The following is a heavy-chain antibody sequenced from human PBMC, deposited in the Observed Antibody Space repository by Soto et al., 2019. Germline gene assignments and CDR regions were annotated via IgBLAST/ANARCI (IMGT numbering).Heavy chain of an antibody. CDR3: ARYYYDSSGYYYGMDV. CDR2: IIPIFGTA. J-gene: IGHJ6*02. Sequence: SVKVSCKASGGTFSSYAISWVRQAPGQGLEWMGGIIPIFGTANYAQKFQGRVTITADESTSTAYMELSSLRSEDTAVYYCARYYYDSSGYYYGMDVWGQGTTVTVSS. CDR1: GGTFSSYA. D-gene: IGHD3-22*01. V-gene: IGHV1-69*13.